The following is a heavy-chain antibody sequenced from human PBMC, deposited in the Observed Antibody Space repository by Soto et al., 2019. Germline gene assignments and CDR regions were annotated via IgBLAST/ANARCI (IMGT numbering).Heavy chain of an antibody. V-gene: IGHV4-30-4*01. J-gene: IGHJ4*02. CDR2: IYYSGST. CDR3: AREKEQYDYGDYYFDY. D-gene: IGHD4-17*01. CDR1: GGSISSGDYY. Sequence: PSETLSLTCTVSGGSISSGDYYWSWIRQPPGKGLEWIGYIYYSGSTYYNPSLKSRVTISVDTSKNQFSLKLSSVTAADTAVYYCAREKEQYDYGDYYFDYWGQGTLVTVSS.